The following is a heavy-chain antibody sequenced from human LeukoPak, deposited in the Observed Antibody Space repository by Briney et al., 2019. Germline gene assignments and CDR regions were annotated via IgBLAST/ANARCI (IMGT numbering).Heavy chain of an antibody. D-gene: IGHD3-22*01. CDR1: GYTFTGYF. CDR2: INPDSGGT. Sequence: ASVKVSCKASGYTFTGYFIHWVRQAPGQGLEWMGWINPDSGGTNYAQKFQGRVTMTRDTSISTAYMELSRLRSDDSAMYYCARGRGSWYDSSGSPYIRFDYWGQGTLVTVSS. CDR3: ARGRGSWYDSSGSPYIRFDY. V-gene: IGHV1-2*02. J-gene: IGHJ4*02.